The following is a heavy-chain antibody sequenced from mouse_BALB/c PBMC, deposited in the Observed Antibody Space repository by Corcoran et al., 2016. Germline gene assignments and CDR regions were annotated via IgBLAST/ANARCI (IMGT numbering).Heavy chain of an antibody. CDR3: ARDAEWYIDV. J-gene: IGHJ1*01. CDR2: INPNNGVT. CDR1: GYTCTDYY. Sequence: DVQLQQSGPELVKPGASVKMSCKASGYTCTDYYMKRVKQSHGKSLEWSGEINPNNGVTSYNQKFKGKATLTVDKSSSTAYMQLNSLTSEDSAVYYCARDAEWYIDVWGAGTTVTVS. V-gene: IGHV1-26*01.